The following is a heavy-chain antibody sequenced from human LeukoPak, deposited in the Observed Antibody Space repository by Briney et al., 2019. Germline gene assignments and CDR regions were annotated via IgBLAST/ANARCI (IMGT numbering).Heavy chain of an antibody. J-gene: IGHJ6*02. CDR2: ISGDGGRT. V-gene: IGHV3-43*02. CDR3: AKGSRSGMGDV. D-gene: IGHD3-10*01. CDR1: GFSFDDYG. Sequence: GGSLRLSCAASGFSFDDYGMHWVRQVPGKGLEWVSLISGDGGRTYYADSVKGRSTISRDNSKNSLYLQMNSLRTEDTALYYCAKGSRSGMGDVWGQGTTVTVSS.